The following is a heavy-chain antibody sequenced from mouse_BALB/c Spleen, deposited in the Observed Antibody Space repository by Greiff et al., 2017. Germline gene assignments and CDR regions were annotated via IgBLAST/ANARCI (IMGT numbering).Heavy chain of an antibody. J-gene: IGHJ2*01. Sequence: EVHLVESGPSLVKPSQTLSLTCSVTGDSITSGYWNWIRKFPGNKLEYMGYISYSGSTYYNPSLKSRISITRDTSKNQYYLQLNSVTTEDTATYYCARRHNYGSNPFDYWGQGTTLTVSS. CDR1: GDSITSGY. CDR3: ARRHNYGSNPFDY. CDR2: ISYSGST. D-gene: IGHD1-1*01. V-gene: IGHV3-8*02.